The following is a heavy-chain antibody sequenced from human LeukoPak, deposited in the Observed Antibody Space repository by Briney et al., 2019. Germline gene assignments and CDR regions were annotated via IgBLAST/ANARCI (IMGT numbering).Heavy chain of an antibody. Sequence: GGSLRLSCAASGFTFSGSAMHWVRQAPGKGLEWVAFIPYDGSNKYYADSVKGRFTISRDNSKNTLYLQMNSLRAEDTAVYYCAKDSNWSFDYWGQGTLVTVSS. CDR1: GFTFSGSA. D-gene: IGHD7-27*01. CDR2: IPYDGSNK. J-gene: IGHJ4*02. CDR3: AKDSNWSFDY. V-gene: IGHV3-30*02.